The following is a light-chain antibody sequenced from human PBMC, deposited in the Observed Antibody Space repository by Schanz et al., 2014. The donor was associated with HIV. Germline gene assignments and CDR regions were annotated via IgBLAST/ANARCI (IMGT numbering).Light chain of an antibody. V-gene: IGKV1-5*03. CDR2: KAS. Sequence: DIQMPQSPSTLSASVGDRVTITCRARQTISSWLAWYQQKPGKAPKLLIYKASSLESGVPSRFSGSGSGTEFTLTISSLQPDDFATYYCLQYNDDVYTFGQGTKLEIK. CDR1: QTISSW. J-gene: IGKJ2*01. CDR3: LQYNDDVYT.